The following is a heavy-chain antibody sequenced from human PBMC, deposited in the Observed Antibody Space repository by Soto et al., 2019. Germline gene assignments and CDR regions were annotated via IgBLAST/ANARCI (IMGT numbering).Heavy chain of an antibody. J-gene: IGHJ5*02. CDR3: ARLFCSTTTCDSWFDP. D-gene: IGHD2-2*01. CDR1: GYTFTTFW. V-gene: IGHV5-10-1*01. Sequence: GESLKISCTGFGYTFTTFWISWVRQMPGKGLEWMGRIDPRDSYVNYSPSFQGHVTISLDKSISTAYLQWGSLKASDTAMYYCARLFCSTTTCDSWFDPWGQGTQVTVSS. CDR2: IDPRDSYV.